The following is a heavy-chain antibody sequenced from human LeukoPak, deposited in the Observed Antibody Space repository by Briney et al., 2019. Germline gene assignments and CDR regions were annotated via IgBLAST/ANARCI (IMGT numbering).Heavy chain of an antibody. Sequence: GSLRLSCAASGFSFSRYGLHWVRQAPGKGLEWIGYIYYTGTADYNPSLKSRVTISVDTSKNQFSLKLNSVTAADTAVYYCASELSRKPGWYDNWGQGTLVTVSS. J-gene: IGHJ5*02. V-gene: IGHV4-59*12. CDR1: GFSFSRYG. CDR2: IYYTGTA. CDR3: ASELSRKPGWYDN.